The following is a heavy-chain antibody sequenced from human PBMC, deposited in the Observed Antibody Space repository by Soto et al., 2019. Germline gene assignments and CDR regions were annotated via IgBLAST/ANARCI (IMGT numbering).Heavy chain of an antibody. D-gene: IGHD2-15*01. CDR2: MYYSGST. J-gene: IGHJ3*01. CDR3: ARGTVLVVAANKYTDAFDF. V-gene: IGHV4-59*01. Sequence: SETLSLTCTVSGGSISSYYGNWIRQSPGKGLEWIGYMYYSGSTKYNPSLKSRVTISVDTSKNQFSLNLRSVTAADTAVYYCARGTVLVVAANKYTDAFDFWGQGTMVTVSS. CDR1: GGSISSYY.